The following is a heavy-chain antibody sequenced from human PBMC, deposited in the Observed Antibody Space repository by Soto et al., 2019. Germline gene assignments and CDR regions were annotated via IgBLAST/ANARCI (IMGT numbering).Heavy chain of an antibody. V-gene: IGHV3-15*01. CDR3: TTDHGQWELHLYGMDV. CDR2: IKSKTDGGTT. CDR1: GFTFSNAW. Sequence: EVRLVESGGGLVKPGGSLRLSCAASGFTFSNAWMSWVRQAPGKGLEWVGRIKSKTDGGTTDYAAPVKGRFTISRDDSKNTLYLQMNSLKTEDTAVYYCTTDHGQWELHLYGMDVWGQGTTVTVSS. J-gene: IGHJ6*02. D-gene: IGHD1-26*01.